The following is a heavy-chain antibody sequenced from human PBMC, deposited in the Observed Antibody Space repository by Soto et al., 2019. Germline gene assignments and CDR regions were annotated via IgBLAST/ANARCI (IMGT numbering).Heavy chain of an antibody. CDR3: AKVRYEYLWGSYRSTANFDS. V-gene: IGHV3-53*01. Sequence: EVRLVESGGGLIQPGKSLRLSCVASGFSVSANYMTWVRQAPGKGLEWVSVIHGGGNTYYADSVQGRFTISRDDSKNIVHLQMESLRADDTAVYYCAKVRYEYLWGSYRSTANFDSWGKGALVTVSS. J-gene: IGHJ4*02. CDR2: IHGGGNT. CDR1: GFSVSANY. D-gene: IGHD3-16*02.